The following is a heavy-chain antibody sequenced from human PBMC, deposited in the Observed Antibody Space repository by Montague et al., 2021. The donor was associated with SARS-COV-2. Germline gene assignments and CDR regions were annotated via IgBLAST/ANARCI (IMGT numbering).Heavy chain of an antibody. J-gene: IGHJ4*02. CDR3: ARDGDSSYYDSLTGFYQYFEY. CDR1: GFTFSNYE. Sequence: SLRLSCAASGFTFSNYEMRWVRQAPGKGLEWLSYISTSGSLIYYADSVKGRSTISRDNAKNALYLQLDSLTAADTAVYYCARDGDSSYYDSLTGFYQYFEYWGQGTLVTVSS. V-gene: IGHV3-48*03. D-gene: IGHD3-9*01. CDR2: ISTSGSLI.